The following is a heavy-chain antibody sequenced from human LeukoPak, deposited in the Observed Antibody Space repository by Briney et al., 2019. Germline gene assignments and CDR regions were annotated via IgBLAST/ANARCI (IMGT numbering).Heavy chain of an antibody. CDR1: GITNNSHS. D-gene: IGHD3-22*01. CDR2: ISGSVNSA. J-gene: IGHJ3*01. Sequence: GGSLRLSCAASGITNNSHSMTWVRQAPGKGLEWLSSISGSVNSAYYADSVKGRFTISRDKSKSTLSPQMNSLRVEDTAVYYCAKGAYVGGSSGYYPIWGQGTMVTVSS. V-gene: IGHV3-23*01. CDR3: AKGAYVGGSSGYYPI.